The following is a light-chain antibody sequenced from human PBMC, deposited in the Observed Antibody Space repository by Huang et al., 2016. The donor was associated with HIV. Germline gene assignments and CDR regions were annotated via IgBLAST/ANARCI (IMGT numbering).Light chain of an antibody. CDR1: QSIRKY. Sequence: DIQMTQSPSSLSASVGVRVTITCRASQSIRKYLNWYQQKPGKAPKLLSYGASSLQSGVPSMFSCSGSGTDFTLTISSLQPEYFATYYCQQSYSTLLFTFGPGTKVDI. J-gene: IGKJ3*01. CDR3: QQSYSTLLFT. CDR2: GAS. V-gene: IGKV1-39*01.